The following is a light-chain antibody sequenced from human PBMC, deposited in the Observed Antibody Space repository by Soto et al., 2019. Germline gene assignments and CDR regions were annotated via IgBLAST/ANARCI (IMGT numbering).Light chain of an antibody. V-gene: IGLV2-23*02. CDR2: EVS. Sequence: QSVLTQPASVSGSPGQSITISCTGTSSDVGSYNLVSWYQQHPGKAPKLMIYEVSKRPSGVSNRFSGSKSGNTASLTISGLQAEDEADHYCCSYAGSRVFGGGTKLTVL. CDR3: CSYAGSRV. J-gene: IGLJ3*02. CDR1: SSDVGSYNL.